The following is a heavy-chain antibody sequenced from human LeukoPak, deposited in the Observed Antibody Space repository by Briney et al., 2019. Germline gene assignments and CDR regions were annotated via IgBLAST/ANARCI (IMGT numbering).Heavy chain of an antibody. D-gene: IGHD4-17*01. V-gene: IGHV3-23*01. J-gene: IGHJ4*02. CDR3: ARTYGDDQPFDY. CDR2: ISGSGGST. CDR1: GFLFSNHA. Sequence: GGSLRLSCAASGFLFSNHAMAWVRHAPGKGLEWVSRISGSGGSTTYADFVKGRFTIPRDNSRNTLYLQMNSLRAEDTAVYYCARTYGDDQPFDYWGQGTLVSVSS.